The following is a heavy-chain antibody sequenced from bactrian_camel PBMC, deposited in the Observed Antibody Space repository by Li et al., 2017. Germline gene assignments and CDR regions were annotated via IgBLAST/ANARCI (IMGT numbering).Heavy chain of an antibody. J-gene: IGHJ4*01. CDR3: AAESRPPVWKTVSGLNMTITT. D-gene: IGHD6*01. V-gene: IGHV3S53*01. CDR1: GYTGSTYC. Sequence: HVQLVESGGGSVQAGGSLRLSCAASGYTGSTYCMAWFRQTTGKQRELVAAIDDDGTTTYSDSVKGRFTISQDNAKNTMYLQMNSLKPEDTAMYYCAAESRPPVWKTVSGLNMTITTGARVPRSPSP. CDR2: IDDDGTT.